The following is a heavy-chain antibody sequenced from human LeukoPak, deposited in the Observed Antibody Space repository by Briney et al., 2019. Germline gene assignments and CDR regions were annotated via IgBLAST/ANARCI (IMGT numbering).Heavy chain of an antibody. CDR1: GGSISDNDYS. J-gene: IGHJ4*02. D-gene: IGHD3-10*01. V-gene: IGHV4-39*01. CDR3: ARRYYFVSGSYYPFDF. Sequence: SETLSLTCNVSGGSISDNDYSWDWIRQPPGKGLEWMGCIHYSGTTYSNPSLKSRISISVDTTKSQFSLKLRSVTAADTAVYYCARRYYFVSGSYYPFDFWGQGTLVTVSS. CDR2: IHYSGTT.